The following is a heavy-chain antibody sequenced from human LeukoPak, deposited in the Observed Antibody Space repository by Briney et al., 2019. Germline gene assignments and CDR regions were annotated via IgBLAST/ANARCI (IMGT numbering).Heavy chain of an antibody. CDR1: GFTFSSYA. J-gene: IGHJ4*02. CDR3: AKDGYGSDIFDY. V-gene: IGHV3-23*01. CDR2: ISGSGGST. D-gene: IGHD5-12*01. Sequence: WGSLSRSCAASGFTFSSYAMSWVRHAPGKGLEWVSAISGSGGSTYYADSVKGRFTISRDNSKNTLYLQMNSLRAEDTAVYYCAKDGYGSDIFDYWGQGTLVTVSS.